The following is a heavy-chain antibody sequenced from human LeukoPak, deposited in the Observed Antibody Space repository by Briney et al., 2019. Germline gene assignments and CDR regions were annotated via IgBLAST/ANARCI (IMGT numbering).Heavy chain of an antibody. Sequence: GRSLRLSCAASGFTFSSYAMHWVRQAPGKGLEWVAVISYDGSNKYYADSVKGRFTISRDNSKNTMYLQINSLRAEDTAEYSCAEGSRSYYRYYYYRMDVWGKGTTVTVSS. J-gene: IGHJ6*04. D-gene: IGHD3-10*01. V-gene: IGHV3-30*04. CDR3: AEGSRSYYRYYYYRMDV. CDR2: ISYDGSNK. CDR1: GFTFSSYA.